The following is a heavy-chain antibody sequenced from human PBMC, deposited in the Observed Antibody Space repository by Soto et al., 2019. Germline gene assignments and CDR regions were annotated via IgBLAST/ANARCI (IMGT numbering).Heavy chain of an antibody. V-gene: IGHV1-69*01. CDR2: IIPIFGTA. CDR1: GGTFSSYA. J-gene: IGHJ6*02. D-gene: IGHD2-15*01. Sequence: QVQLVQSGAEVKKPGSSVKVSCKASGGTFSSYAISWVRQAPGQGLEWMGGIIPIFGTANYAQTFQGRVTITADESTSTACMELSSLRSEDTAVYYCAREVVVAATLLGYYGMDVWGQGTTVTVPS. CDR3: AREVVVAATLLGYYGMDV.